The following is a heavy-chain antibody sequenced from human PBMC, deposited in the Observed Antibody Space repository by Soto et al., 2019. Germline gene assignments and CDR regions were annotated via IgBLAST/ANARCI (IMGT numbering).Heavy chain of an antibody. CDR2: INHSGST. J-gene: IGHJ5*02. D-gene: IGHD6-13*01. CDR3: ARDANSSSWSNWFDP. CDR1: GGSFSGYY. Sequence: SETLSLTCAVYGGSFSGYYWSWIRQPPGKGLEWIGEINHSGSTNYNPSLKSRVTISVDTSKNQFSLKLSSVTAADTAVYYRARDANSSSWSNWFDPWGQGTLVTVSS. V-gene: IGHV4-34*01.